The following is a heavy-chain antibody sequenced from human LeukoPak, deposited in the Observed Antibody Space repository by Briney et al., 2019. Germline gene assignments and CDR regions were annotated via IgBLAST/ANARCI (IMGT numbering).Heavy chain of an antibody. J-gene: IGHJ4*02. CDR1: GGSISGYY. CDR2: IYYSGST. D-gene: IGHD4-17*01. Sequence: SETLSLTCTVSGGSISGYYWSWIRQSPGKGLEWIGSIYYSGSTNYNPSLNSRVTISVDTSKNQFSLKLSSVTAADTAVYYCARAVYGGRVFDYWGQGTLVTVSS. CDR3: ARAVYGGRVFDY. V-gene: IGHV4-59*01.